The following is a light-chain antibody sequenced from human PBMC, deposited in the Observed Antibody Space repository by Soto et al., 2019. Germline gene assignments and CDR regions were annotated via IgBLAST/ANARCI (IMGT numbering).Light chain of an antibody. V-gene: IGKV3-20*01. Sequence: EIVLTQSPGTLSLSPGERATLSCRASQSVSSSYLAWYQQKPGQAPRLLIYGVSSRATGIPDRFSGSGSGTDFTLTISSLEPEDFAVYYCQQHGSSLFTFGPGTKVDIK. CDR3: QQHGSSLFT. CDR2: GVS. J-gene: IGKJ3*01. CDR1: QSVSSSY.